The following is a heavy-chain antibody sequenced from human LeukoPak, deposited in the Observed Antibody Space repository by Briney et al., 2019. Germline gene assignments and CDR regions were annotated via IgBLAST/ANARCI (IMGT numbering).Heavy chain of an antibody. Sequence: PGGSLRLSCAASGFTFSSYAMSWVRQAPGKGLEWVSAISGSGGSTYYADSVKGRFTISRDNSKNTLYLQMNSLRAEDTAVYYCAKDRTYSSGWSLQGFYYFDYWGQGTLVTVSS. D-gene: IGHD6-19*01. CDR1: GFTFSSYA. CDR2: ISGSGGST. V-gene: IGHV3-23*01. J-gene: IGHJ4*02. CDR3: AKDRTYSSGWSLQGFYYFDY.